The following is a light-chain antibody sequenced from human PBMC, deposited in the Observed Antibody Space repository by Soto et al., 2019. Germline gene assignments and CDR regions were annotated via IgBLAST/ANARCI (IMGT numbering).Light chain of an antibody. J-gene: IGKJ1*01. V-gene: IGKV3-20*01. CDR3: QLYGTPSGT. CDR1: QSVSSSY. Sequence: EIVLTQSPGTLSLSPGERATLSCRASQSVSSSYLAWYQQKPGQAPRLLIYGASSRATGIPDRFSGSGSGTDFTLTISRREPADFAVYYSQLYGTPSGTFGQGTNVEIK. CDR2: GAS.